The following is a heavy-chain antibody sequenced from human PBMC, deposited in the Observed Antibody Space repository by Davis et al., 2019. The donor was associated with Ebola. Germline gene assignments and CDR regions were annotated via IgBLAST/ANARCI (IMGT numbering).Heavy chain of an antibody. CDR3: ARDSVVITFCDY. CDR1: GFTFSSYW. Sequence: GESLKISCAASGFTFSSYWMSWVRQAPGKGLEWVANIKQDGSEKYYVDSVKGRFTISRDNAKNSLYLQMNSLRAEDTAVYYCARDSVVITFCDYWGQGTLVTVSS. D-gene: IGHD3-22*01. CDR2: IKQDGSEK. J-gene: IGHJ4*02. V-gene: IGHV3-7*01.